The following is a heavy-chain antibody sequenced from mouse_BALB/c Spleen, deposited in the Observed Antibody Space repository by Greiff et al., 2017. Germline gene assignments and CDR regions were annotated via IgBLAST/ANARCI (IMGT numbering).Heavy chain of an antibody. CDR3: ARRHYDYDVGYAMDY. V-gene: IGHV1-87*01. D-gene: IGHD2-4*01. J-gene: IGHJ4*01. Sequence: QVQLQQSGAELARPGASVKLSCKASGYTFTSYWMQWVKQRPGKGLEWIGAIYPGDGDTRYTQKFKGKATLTADKSSSTAYMQLSSLASEDSAVYYCARRHYDYDVGYAMDYWGQGTSVTVSS. CDR2: IYPGDGDT. CDR1: GYTFTSYW.